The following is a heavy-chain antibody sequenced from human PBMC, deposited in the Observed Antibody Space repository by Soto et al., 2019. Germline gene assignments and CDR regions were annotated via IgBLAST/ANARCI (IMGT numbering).Heavy chain of an antibody. CDR3: ARGGIPPSGYGIAYAMDV. D-gene: IGHD1-26*01. CDR2: IYYSGST. V-gene: IGHV4-31*03. Sequence: SETLSLTCTVSGGSISSGGYYWSWIRQHPGKGLEWIGYIYYSGSTYYTPALKSRVTLSVDTSKNQFSLNLNSVTAADTAVYYCARGGIPPSGYGIAYAMDVWGQGTTVTVSS. CDR1: GGSISSGGYY. J-gene: IGHJ6*02.